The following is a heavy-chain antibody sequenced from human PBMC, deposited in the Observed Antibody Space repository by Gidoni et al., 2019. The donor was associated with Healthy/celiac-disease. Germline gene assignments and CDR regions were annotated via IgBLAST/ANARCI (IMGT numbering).Heavy chain of an antibody. J-gene: IGHJ4*02. Sequence: QVQLQESGPGLVKPSQTLSLTCTVPGGSISSGGYYWSWIRQHPGKGLEWIGYIYYSGSTYYNPSLKSRVTISVDTSKNQFSLKLSSVTAADTAVYYCARTDYGSGSYLIDYWGQGTLVTVSS. D-gene: IGHD3-10*01. V-gene: IGHV4-31*03. CDR2: IYYSGST. CDR3: ARTDYGSGSYLIDY. CDR1: GGSISSGGYY.